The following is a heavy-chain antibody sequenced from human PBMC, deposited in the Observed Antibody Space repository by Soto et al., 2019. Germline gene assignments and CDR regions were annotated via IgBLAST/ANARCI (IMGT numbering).Heavy chain of an antibody. V-gene: IGHV3-48*01. Sequence: PGGSLRLSCAASGFTFSSYSMNWVRQAPGKGLEWVSYISSSSSTIYYADSVKGRFTISRDNAKNSLYLQMNSLRAEDTAVYYCARDYLYYGSGSYIFWFDPWGQGTLVTVSS. D-gene: IGHD3-10*01. J-gene: IGHJ5*02. CDR1: GFTFSSYS. CDR2: ISSSSSTI. CDR3: ARDYLYYGSGSYIFWFDP.